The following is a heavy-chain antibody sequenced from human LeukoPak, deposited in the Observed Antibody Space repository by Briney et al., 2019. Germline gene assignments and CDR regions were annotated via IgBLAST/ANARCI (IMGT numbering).Heavy chain of an antibody. J-gene: IGHJ4*02. CDR1: GGSISSSSYY. CDR3: ARLGCSSTSCYTFDY. V-gene: IGHV4-39*01. CDR2: IYYSGST. Sequence: SETLSLTCTVSGGSISSSSYYWGWIRQPPGKGLEWIGSIYYSGSTYYNPSLKSRVTISVDTSKNQFSLKLSSVTAADTAVYYCARLGCSSTSCYTFDYWGQGTLVTVSS. D-gene: IGHD2-2*02.